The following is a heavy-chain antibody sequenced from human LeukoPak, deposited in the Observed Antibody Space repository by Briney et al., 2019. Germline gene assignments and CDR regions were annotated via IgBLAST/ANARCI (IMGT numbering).Heavy chain of an antibody. J-gene: IGHJ5*02. D-gene: IGHD3-16*01. CDR3: YVWGTRPYNWFDP. Sequence: GASVKVSCKGSGYTFTSYDINWVRQATGQGLEWMGWMNPNSGNTGYAQKFQGRVTMTRNTSISTAYMELSSLRSEDTAVYYCYVWGTRPYNWFDPWGQGTLVTVSS. CDR2: MNPNSGNT. CDR1: GYTFTSYD. V-gene: IGHV1-8*01.